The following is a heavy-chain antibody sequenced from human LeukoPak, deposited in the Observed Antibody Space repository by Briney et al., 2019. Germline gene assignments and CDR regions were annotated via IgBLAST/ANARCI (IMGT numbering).Heavy chain of an antibody. CDR1: GFTLDDYA. D-gene: IGHD3-9*01. J-gene: IGHJ4*02. V-gene: IGHV3-9*03. CDR3: AKGLTYYDILTGFDY. Sequence: GGSLRLSCAASGFTLDDYAMHWVRQAPGKGLEWVSGISWNSGSIGYADSVKGRFTISRDNAKNSLYLQMNSLRAEDMALYYCAKGLTYYDILTGFDYWGQGTLVTVSS. CDR2: ISWNSGSI.